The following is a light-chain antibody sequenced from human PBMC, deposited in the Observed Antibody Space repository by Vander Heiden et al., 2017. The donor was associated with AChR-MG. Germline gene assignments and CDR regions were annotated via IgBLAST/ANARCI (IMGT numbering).Light chain of an antibody. Sequence: DIVMTQSPDSLAVSLGERATINCKSSQTVLYNSNNKNYLAWYKQKPGQPPKLLIYWASTRESGVPDRFSGSGSGTDFTLTINSLQAADVAIYYCQQYYTTPQTFGQGTKVEI. CDR3: QQYYTTPQT. CDR1: QTVLYNSNNKNY. V-gene: IGKV4-1*01. CDR2: WAS. J-gene: IGKJ1*01.